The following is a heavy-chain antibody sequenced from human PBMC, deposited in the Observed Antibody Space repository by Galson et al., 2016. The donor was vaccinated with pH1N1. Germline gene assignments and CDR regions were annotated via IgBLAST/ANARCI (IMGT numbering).Heavy chain of an antibody. CDR3: ARDHGFGSENMGGWFDP. V-gene: IGHV4-4*07. CDR1: GGSISSYY. CDR2: IYSSGST. D-gene: IGHD3-10*01. Sequence: SETLSLTCTVSGGSISSYYWSWIRQPAGKGLEWIGRIYSSGSTNYNPSLKSRVTMSVDTSKNQFSLKLSSVTAADTAVYYCARDHGFGSENMGGWFDPWGQGTLVTVSS. J-gene: IGHJ5*02.